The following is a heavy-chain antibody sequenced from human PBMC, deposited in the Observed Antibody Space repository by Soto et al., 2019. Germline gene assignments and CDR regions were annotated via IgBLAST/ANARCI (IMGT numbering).Heavy chain of an antibody. CDR3: ARGSGYYLPDY. CDR1: GYTFASYG. Sequence: GASVKVSCKASGYTFASYGISWVRQAPGQGLEWMGWIGAYNGNTNYAQKFQGRVTITRDTSTSTAYMDLSSLRSEDTAVYYCARGSGYYLPDYWGQGTLVTVSS. CDR2: IGAYNGNT. J-gene: IGHJ4*02. V-gene: IGHV1-18*01. D-gene: IGHD5-12*01.